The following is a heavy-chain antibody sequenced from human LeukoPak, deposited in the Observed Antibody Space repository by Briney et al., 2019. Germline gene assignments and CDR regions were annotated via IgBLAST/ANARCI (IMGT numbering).Heavy chain of an antibody. CDR1: GFTFSSYG. J-gene: IGHJ6*03. V-gene: IGHV3-21*01. CDR3: ARSARGPYYYYMDV. Sequence: PGGSLRLSCAASGFTFSSYGMNWVRQAPGKGLEWVSSISTSSSYIYYADSVKGRFTISRDNAKNSLYLQMNSLRAEDTAVYYCARSARGPYYYYMDVWGKGTTVTVSS. CDR2: ISTSSSYI. D-gene: IGHD5-18*01.